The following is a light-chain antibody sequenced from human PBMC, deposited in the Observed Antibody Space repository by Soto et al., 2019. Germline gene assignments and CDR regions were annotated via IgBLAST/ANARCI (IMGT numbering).Light chain of an antibody. V-gene: IGLV2-8*01. CDR2: EVR. CDR1: SIDVCGYNY. Sequence: SMVSQPPSASGSLGQAVTISCTGTSIDVCGYNYVSWYQQHPGKAPKLMIYEVRKRPSADPARFSGSKSVNTASLTVSGLQAEDEADYFCSSYAGSNNPFVFGTGPKVTVL. CDR3: SSYAGSNNPFV. J-gene: IGLJ1*01.